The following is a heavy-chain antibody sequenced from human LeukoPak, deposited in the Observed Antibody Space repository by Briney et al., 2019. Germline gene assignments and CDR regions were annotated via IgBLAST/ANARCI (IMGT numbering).Heavy chain of an antibody. Sequence: PGRSLRLSCAASGFTFSSYGMHWVRQAPGKGLEWVAVISYDGSNKYYADSVKGRFTISRDNSKNTLYLQTNSLRAEDTATYYCARDIATAGHSAIDYWGQGTLVTVSS. CDR2: ISYDGSNK. CDR1: GFTFSSYG. CDR3: ARDIATAGHSAIDY. V-gene: IGHV3-30*03. J-gene: IGHJ4*02. D-gene: IGHD6-13*01.